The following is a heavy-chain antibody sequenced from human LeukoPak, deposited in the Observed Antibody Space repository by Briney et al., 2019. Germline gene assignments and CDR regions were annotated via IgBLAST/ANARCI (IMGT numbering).Heavy chain of an antibody. CDR2: TNTDGSRT. D-gene: IGHD4-17*01. Sequence: GGSLRLSCAASGFTFSSYWMNWVRQAPGKGLVWVSGTNTDGSRTMYADSVKGRFTIARDNAKNTLYLQMNSLRAEDMAVYYCYGAHAEHWGQGTVVTVSS. V-gene: IGHV3-74*03. J-gene: IGHJ1*01. CDR1: GFTFSSYW. CDR3: YGAHAEH.